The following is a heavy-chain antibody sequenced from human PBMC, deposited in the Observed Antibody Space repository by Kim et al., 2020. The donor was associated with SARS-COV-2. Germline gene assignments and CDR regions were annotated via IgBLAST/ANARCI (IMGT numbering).Heavy chain of an antibody. Sequence: YARSGQGRITITPNPSKTQFSLQLNSVTPEDTAVYYCARDRQRAGTGVDYWGQGTLVTVSS. D-gene: IGHD6-19*01. V-gene: IGHV6-1*01. J-gene: IGHJ4*02. CDR3: ARDRQRAGTGVDY.